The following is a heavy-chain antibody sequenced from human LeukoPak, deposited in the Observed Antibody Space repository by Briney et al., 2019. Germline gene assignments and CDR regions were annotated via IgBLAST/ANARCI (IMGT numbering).Heavy chain of an antibody. J-gene: IGHJ5*02. CDR2: IYHSGST. CDR3: ARFKSTSCRFDP. CDR1: GYSISSGYY. Sequence: SETLSLTCAVSGYSISSGYYWGWIRQPPGKGLEWIGSIYHSGSTYYNLSLKSRVTISVDTSKNQFSLKLSSVTAADTAVYYCARFKSTSCRFDPWGQGTLVTVSS. D-gene: IGHD2-2*01. V-gene: IGHV4-38-2*01.